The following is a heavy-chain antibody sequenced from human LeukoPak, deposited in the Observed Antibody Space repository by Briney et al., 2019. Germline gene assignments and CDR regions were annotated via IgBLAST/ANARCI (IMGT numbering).Heavy chain of an antibody. CDR2: IYHSGST. CDR1: GGSISSSSHS. D-gene: IGHD1-1*01. V-gene: IGHV4-39*07. J-gene: IGHJ6*03. Sequence: SETLPLTCSVSGGSISSSSHSWGWIRQSPGKGLEWIGSIYHSGSTYYNPSLKSRVTISVDTSKNQFSLKLSSVTAADTAVYYCARVIGERSYYYYYYMDVWGKGTTVTVSS. CDR3: ARVIGERSYYYYYYMDV.